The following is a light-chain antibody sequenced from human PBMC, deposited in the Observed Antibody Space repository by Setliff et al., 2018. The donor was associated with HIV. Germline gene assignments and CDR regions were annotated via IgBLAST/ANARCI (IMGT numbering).Light chain of an antibody. Sequence: QSVLTQPASVSGSPGQSITIPCTGTSSDIGRYNSVSWYQQHPGKPPKLIIYDVSNRPSGVSNRFSGSKSANTASLTISGLQAEDEADYYCNSFACNSAYRPDVFGTGTKVTVL. J-gene: IGLJ1*01. CDR1: SSDIGRYNS. CDR2: DVS. V-gene: IGLV2-14*03. CDR3: NSFACNSAYRPDV.